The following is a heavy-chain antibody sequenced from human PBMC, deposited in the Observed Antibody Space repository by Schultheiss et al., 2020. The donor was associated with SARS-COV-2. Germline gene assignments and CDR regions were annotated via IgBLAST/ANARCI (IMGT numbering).Heavy chain of an antibody. Sequence: SETLSLTCTVSGGSVSSGSYYWSWIRQPPGKGLEWMGYIYYSESTNYNPSLKGRVTISVDTSKNQFSLKLSSVTAADTAVYYCARDYDFWSGYYNDQNVYCGSGLDVWVQGSTVIVSS. V-gene: IGHV4-61*01. CDR1: GGSVSSGSYY. D-gene: IGHD3-3*01. CDR3: ARDYDFWSGYYNDQNVYCGSGLDV. J-gene: IGHJ6*02. CDR2: IYYSEST.